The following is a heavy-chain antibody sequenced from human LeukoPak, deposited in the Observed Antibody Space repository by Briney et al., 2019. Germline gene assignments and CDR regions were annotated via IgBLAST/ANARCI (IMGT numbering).Heavy chain of an antibody. CDR1: GFTFSDYY. CDR2: ITSSNSYI. D-gene: IGHD6-13*01. Sequence: GGSLRLSCAVSGFTFSDYYMSWIRQAPGKGLEWVSSITSSNSYIYYADSVKGRFTISRDDAKNSLYLQMNSLRAEDTAVYYCAREDGSGWYAGDAFDMWGQGTMVTVSS. V-gene: IGHV3-11*06. CDR3: AREDGSGWYAGDAFDM. J-gene: IGHJ3*02.